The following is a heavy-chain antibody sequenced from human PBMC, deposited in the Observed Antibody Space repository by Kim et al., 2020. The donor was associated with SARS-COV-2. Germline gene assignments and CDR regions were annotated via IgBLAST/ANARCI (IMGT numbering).Heavy chain of an antibody. CDR2: MYYTGST. J-gene: IGHJ4*02. V-gene: IGHV4-59*13. CDR3: ARGQRVRLDH. Sequence: SETLSLTCTVSGGSISSDYWSWIRQPPGKGLEWIGYMYYTGSTNYNPSLKSRVTISVDTSKNKFSLKLTSVTAADTAVYYCARGQRVRLDHWGQAIPVTVPS. D-gene: IGHD3-16*01. CDR1: GGSISSDY.